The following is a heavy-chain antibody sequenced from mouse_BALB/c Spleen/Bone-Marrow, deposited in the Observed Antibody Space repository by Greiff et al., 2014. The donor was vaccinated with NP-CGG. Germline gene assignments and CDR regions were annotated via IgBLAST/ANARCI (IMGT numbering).Heavy chain of an antibody. D-gene: IGHD3-3*01. J-gene: IGHJ3*01. V-gene: IGHV1-4*01. CDR1: GYTFTSYT. CDR2: INPSSGYT. CDR3: ARGGPFAY. Sequence: QVQLKESGAELARPGASVKMSCKASGYTFTSYTIHWVKQRPGQGLEWIGYINPSSGYTNYNQKFKDKATLTADKPSSTAYMQLSSLTSEDSAVYYCARGGPFAYWGQGTLVTVSA.